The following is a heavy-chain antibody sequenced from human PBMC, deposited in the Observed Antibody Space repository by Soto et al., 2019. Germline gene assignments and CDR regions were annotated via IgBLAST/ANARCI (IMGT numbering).Heavy chain of an antibody. CDR1: GGSISSYY. CDR3: ARRRAGVDY. D-gene: IGHD3-10*01. CDR2: IYYSGST. Sequence: SETLSLTCTVSGGSISSYYWIWIRQPPGKGLEWIGSIYYSGSTYYNPSLKSRVTISVDTSKNQFSLKLSSVTAADTAVYYCARRRAGVDYWGQGTLVTVSS. J-gene: IGHJ4*02. V-gene: IGHV4-39*01.